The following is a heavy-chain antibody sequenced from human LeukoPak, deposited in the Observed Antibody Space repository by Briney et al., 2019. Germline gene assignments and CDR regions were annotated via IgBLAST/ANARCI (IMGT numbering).Heavy chain of an antibody. CDR3: ARLNSGGTDYYYGMDV. CDR1: GYTFTGYY. CDR2: INPNSGGT. V-gene: IGHV1-2*04. D-gene: IGHD2-15*01. Sequence: ASVKVSCKASGYTFTGYYMHWVRQAPGQGLEWMGWINPNSGGTTYAQKFQGWVTMTRDTSISTAYMELSRLRSDDTAVYYCARLNSGGTDYYYGMDVWGQGTTVTVSS. J-gene: IGHJ6*02.